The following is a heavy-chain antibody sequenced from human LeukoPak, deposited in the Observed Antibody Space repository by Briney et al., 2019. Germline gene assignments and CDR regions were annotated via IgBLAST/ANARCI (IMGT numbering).Heavy chain of an antibody. V-gene: IGHV1-24*01. D-gene: IGHD3/OR15-3a*01. CDR1: GYTLTELS. Sequence: ASVKVSCKVSGYTLTELSMHWVRQAPGKGLEWMGGFDPGDGETIYAQKFQGRVTMTEDTSTDTAYMELSSLRSEDTAVYYCATVFVGLLKADDAFDIWGQGTMVTVSS. J-gene: IGHJ3*02. CDR2: FDPGDGET. CDR3: ATVFVGLLKADDAFDI.